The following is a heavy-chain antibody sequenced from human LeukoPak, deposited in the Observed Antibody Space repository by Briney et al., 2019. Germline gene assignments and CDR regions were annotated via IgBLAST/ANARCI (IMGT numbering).Heavy chain of an antibody. J-gene: IGHJ4*02. CDR1: GYTFTSYG. Sequence: ASVKVSCKASGYTFTSYGISWVRQAPGQGLEWMGWINPNSGGTNYAQKFQGRVTMTRDTSISTAYMELSRLRSDDTAVYYCARDRRAARPRAPFDYWGQGTLVTVSS. CDR2: INPNSGGT. D-gene: IGHD6-6*01. V-gene: IGHV1-2*02. CDR3: ARDRRAARPRAPFDY.